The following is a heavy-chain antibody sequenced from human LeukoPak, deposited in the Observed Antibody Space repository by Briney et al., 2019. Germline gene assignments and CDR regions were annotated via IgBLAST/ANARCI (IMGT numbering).Heavy chain of an antibody. CDR1: GFTFSDFG. CDR2: IWYDGSNK. V-gene: IGHV3-33*01. J-gene: IGHJ4*02. CDR3: ARGAYSSTWFVDY. D-gene: IGHD6-13*01. Sequence: GGSLRLSCAASGFTFSDFGMHWVRQAPGKGLEWVAVIWYDGSNKYYADSVKGRFTISRDSSKNTLYLQMNSLGAEDTAVYYCARGAYSSTWFVDYWGQGALVTVTS.